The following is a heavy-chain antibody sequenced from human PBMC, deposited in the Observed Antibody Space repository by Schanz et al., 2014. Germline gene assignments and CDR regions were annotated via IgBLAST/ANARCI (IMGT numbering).Heavy chain of an antibody. J-gene: IGHJ4*02. V-gene: IGHV1-46*03. CDR1: GYTFTSYY. CDR2: INPSGGTT. CDR3: ARGGFFDSTSFDS. Sequence: QVQLVQSGAEVKKPGVSVKVSCKASGYTFTSYYMHWVRQAPGQGLEWMGIINPSGGTTRIAQNFQGRLTVTRDTSTSTVNMELSSLRSEDTAVYYCARGGFFDSTSFDSWGQGTLVTGSS. D-gene: IGHD2-2*01.